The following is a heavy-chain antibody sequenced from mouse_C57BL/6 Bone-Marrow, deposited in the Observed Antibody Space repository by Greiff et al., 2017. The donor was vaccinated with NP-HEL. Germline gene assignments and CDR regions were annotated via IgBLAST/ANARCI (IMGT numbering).Heavy chain of an antibody. CDR3: ANLRRGEACFAY. CDR1: GYSFTDYN. CDR2: INPNYGTT. D-gene: IGHD2-12*01. V-gene: IGHV1-39*01. J-gene: IGHJ3*01. Sequence: VQLKQSGPELVKPGASVKISCKASGYSFTDYNMNWVKQSNGQSLEWIGVINPNYGTTSYNQKFKGKATLTVDQSSSTAYMQLNSLTSENSAIYYCANLRRGEACFAYWGQGTLGTVSA.